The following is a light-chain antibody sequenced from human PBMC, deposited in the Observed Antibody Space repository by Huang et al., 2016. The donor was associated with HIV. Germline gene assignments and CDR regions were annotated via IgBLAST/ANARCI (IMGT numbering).Light chain of an antibody. CDR3: QQTYNPLYS. CDR1: QSISMY. V-gene: IGKV1-39*01. Sequence: DIQMTQSPSSLSASVGDRVTITCRASQSISMYLNWYQQKPGKAPKLLIYGKSTFESGVPSRFSGSGSGTDFTLTISSVQPEDFATYYCQQTYNPLYSFGQGTKLEIK. CDR2: GKS. J-gene: IGKJ2*03.